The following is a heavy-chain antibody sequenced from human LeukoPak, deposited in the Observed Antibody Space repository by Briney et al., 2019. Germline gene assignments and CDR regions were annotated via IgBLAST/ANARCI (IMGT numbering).Heavy chain of an antibody. CDR3: AKDARGYSYGYYFDY. Sequence: GGSLRLSCAASGFTFSSYWMHWVRQAPGKGLVWVSRINSDGSGTSYADSVKGRFTISRDNAKNTLYLQMNSLRAEDTAVYYCAKDARGYSYGYYFDYWGQGTLVTVSS. V-gene: IGHV3-74*01. CDR1: GFTFSSYW. CDR2: INSDGSGT. D-gene: IGHD5-18*01. J-gene: IGHJ4*02.